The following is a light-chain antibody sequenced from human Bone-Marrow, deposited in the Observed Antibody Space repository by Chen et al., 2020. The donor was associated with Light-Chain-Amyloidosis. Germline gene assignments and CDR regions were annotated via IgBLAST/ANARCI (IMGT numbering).Light chain of an antibody. CDR1: QSVLYSSNNKNY. V-gene: IGKV4-1*01. J-gene: IGKJ4*01. Sequence: DIVMTQSPDSLAVSLGERATINCKSSQSVLYSSNNKNYLAWYQQKPGQPPKLLIYWASTRESGVPDRFSGSGYGTDFTRTSSRLQAEDVAVYYCQQYYSTPPITFGGGTKVEIK. CDR3: QQYYSTPPIT. CDR2: WAS.